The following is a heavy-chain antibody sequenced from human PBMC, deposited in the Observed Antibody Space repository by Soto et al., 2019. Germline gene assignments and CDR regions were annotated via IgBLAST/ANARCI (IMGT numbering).Heavy chain of an antibody. CDR2: IKRDGSEK. Sequence: EEQLVESGGGLVQPGGSLRLSCAASGFTFSSYWMSWVRQAPGKGLEWVAKIKRDGSEKYCVDSVKGRFTISRDNAKDSLYLQMNSLRAEDTAVYYCARDFDFWSGYPYMDVWGKGTTVTVSS. J-gene: IGHJ6*03. CDR3: ARDFDFWSGYPYMDV. CDR1: GFTFSSYW. V-gene: IGHV3-7*01. D-gene: IGHD3-3*01.